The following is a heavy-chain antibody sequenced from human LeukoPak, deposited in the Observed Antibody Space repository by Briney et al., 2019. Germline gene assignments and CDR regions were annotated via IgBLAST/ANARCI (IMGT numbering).Heavy chain of an antibody. V-gene: IGHV3-9*01. CDR2: ISWNMGSI. CDR3: AKGQSYYDSSGYTPGVDY. D-gene: IGHD3-22*01. Sequence: GRSLRLSCAASGFTFYDYAMHWGRQAPGKGLEWGSGISWNMGSIGYAGPVKGRFTISRDNTKNYLYLQMNSLRAEDTALYYCAKGQSYYDSSGYTPGVDYWGQGTLVTVSS. J-gene: IGHJ4*02. CDR1: GFTFYDYA.